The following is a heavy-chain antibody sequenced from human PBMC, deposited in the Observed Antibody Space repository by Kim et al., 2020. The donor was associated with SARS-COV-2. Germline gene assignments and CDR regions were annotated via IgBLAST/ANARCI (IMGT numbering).Heavy chain of an antibody. J-gene: IGHJ4*02. CDR1: GYSISSGYY. Sequence: SETLSLTCTVSGYSISSGYYWGWIRQPPGKGLEWIGSIYHSGSTYYNPSLKSRVTISVDTSKNQFSLKLSSVTAADTAVYYCARVWYYGSGRMYYFDYWGQGTLVTVSS. CDR3: ARVWYYGSGRMYYFDY. D-gene: IGHD3-10*01. V-gene: IGHV4-38-2*02. CDR2: IYHSGST.